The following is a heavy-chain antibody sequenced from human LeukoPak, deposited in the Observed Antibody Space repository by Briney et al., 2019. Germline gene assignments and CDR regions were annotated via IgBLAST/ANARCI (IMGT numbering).Heavy chain of an antibody. J-gene: IGHJ4*02. V-gene: IGHV3-53*01. D-gene: IGHD5-12*01. CDR1: GFTFSRNG. Sequence: GGSLRLSCAASGFTFSRNGMNWFRQAPGKGLEWASVIYSDFRTYYADSVKGRFIISKDTSKNTLYLQMNNLRADDTAVYYCARESGYAVGDFWGQGTLVTVSS. CDR2: IYSDFRT. CDR3: ARESGYAVGDF.